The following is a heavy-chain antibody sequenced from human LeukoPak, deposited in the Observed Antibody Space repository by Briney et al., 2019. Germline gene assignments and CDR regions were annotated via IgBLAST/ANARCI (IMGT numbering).Heavy chain of an antibody. V-gene: IGHV3-30*03. CDR2: ISYDGSNK. J-gene: IGHJ3*02. CDR1: GFTFSSSA. CDR3: ARDATTVTTLGAFDI. D-gene: IGHD4-17*01. Sequence: PGGSLRLSCAASGFTFSSSAMHWVRQAPGKGLEWVAVISYDGSNKYYADSVKGRFTISRDNSKNTLYLQMNSLRAEDTAVYYCARDATTVTTLGAFDIWGQGTMVTVSS.